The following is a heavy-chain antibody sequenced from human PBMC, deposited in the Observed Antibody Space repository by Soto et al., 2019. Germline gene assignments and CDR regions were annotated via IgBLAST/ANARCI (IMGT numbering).Heavy chain of an antibody. Sequence: QVQVVESGGGLVKPGGSLRLSCAASGFTFSDSYMSWIRQAPGKGLEWVSHISNPGSTTNYADSVKGRFTISRDNTKNSLYLRMDSLRAEDTAVYYCARGRGSAWSFDYWGQGTLVTVSS. CDR3: ARGRGSAWSFDY. J-gene: IGHJ4*02. V-gene: IGHV3-11*01. D-gene: IGHD6-19*01. CDR2: ISNPGSTT. CDR1: GFTFSDSY.